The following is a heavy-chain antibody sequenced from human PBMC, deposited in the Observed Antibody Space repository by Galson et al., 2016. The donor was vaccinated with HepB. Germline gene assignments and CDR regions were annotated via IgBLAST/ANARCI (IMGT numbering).Heavy chain of an antibody. V-gene: IGHV1-46*01. CDR3: AKVWRSDFWSGYFDY. CDR1: GYTFTTYY. Sequence: SVKVSCKASGYTFTTYYMHWVRQAPGQGLEWMGIINPTGGSTTYAQKFQGRVTMSRDTSTSTVYMELSSLRSEDTAVYYCAKVWRSDFWSGYFDYWGQGTLVTVSS. CDR2: INPTGGST. J-gene: IGHJ4*02. D-gene: IGHD3-3*01.